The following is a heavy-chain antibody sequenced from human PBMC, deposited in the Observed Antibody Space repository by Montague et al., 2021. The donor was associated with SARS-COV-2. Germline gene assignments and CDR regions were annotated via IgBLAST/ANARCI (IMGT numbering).Heavy chain of an antibody. D-gene: IGHD3-3*01. CDR2: MYIDGAT. CDR1: GGSINSGSHY. V-gene: IGHV4-61*02. CDR3: ARGTGPRSITLFGVIISGHVFDI. J-gene: IGHJ3*02. Sequence: TLSLTCSVSGGSINSGSHYWTWIRQPAGRGLEWLGRMYIDGATAYNPSHQGRVTISGDTPKNQFSLKLSSVTAADTAVYYCARGTGPRSITLFGVIISGHVFDIWGQGTMVTVSS.